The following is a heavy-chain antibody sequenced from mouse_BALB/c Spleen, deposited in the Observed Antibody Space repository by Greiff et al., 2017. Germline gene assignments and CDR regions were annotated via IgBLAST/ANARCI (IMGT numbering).Heavy chain of an antibody. CDR2: IDPENGDT. J-gene: IGHJ2*01. Sequence: VQLQQSGAELVRSGASVKLSCTASGFNIKDYYMHWVKQRPEQGLEWIGWIDPENGDTEYAPKFQGKATMTADTSSNTAYLQLSSLTSEDTAVYYCNAFITTVDYWGQGTTLTVSS. V-gene: IGHV14-4*02. CDR1: GFNIKDYY. D-gene: IGHD1-1*01. CDR3: NAFITTVDY.